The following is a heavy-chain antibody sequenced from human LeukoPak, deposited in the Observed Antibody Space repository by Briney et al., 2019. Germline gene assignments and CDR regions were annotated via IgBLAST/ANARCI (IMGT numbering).Heavy chain of an antibody. J-gene: IGHJ4*02. Sequence: SETLSLTCTVSGGSISSYYCSWIRQPPGKGLEWIGYIYYSGSTNYNPSLKSRVTISVDTSKNQFSQKLSSVTAADTAVYYCARAVFDEWDSGYDYGHPTTPRGRFDYWGQGTLVTVSS. D-gene: IGHD5-12*01. CDR2: IYYSGST. CDR3: ARAVFDEWDSGYDYGHPTTPRGRFDY. V-gene: IGHV4-59*12. CDR1: GGSISSYY.